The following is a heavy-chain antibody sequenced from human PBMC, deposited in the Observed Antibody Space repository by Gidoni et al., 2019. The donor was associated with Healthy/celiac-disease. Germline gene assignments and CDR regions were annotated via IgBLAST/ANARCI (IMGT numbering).Heavy chain of an antibody. J-gene: IGHJ3*02. CDR1: GFTFSSYD. CDR3: ARAGYYDSSGYYYDDAFDI. CDR2: IVTAGDT. D-gene: IGHD3-22*01. Sequence: EVQLVESGGGLVQPGGSLRLSCAASGFTFSSYDMHWVRQATGKGLECVSAIVTAGDTYYPGSVKGRFTISRENAKNSLYLQMNSLRAGDTAVYYCARAGYYDSSGYYYDDAFDIWGQGTMVTVSS. V-gene: IGHV3-13*01.